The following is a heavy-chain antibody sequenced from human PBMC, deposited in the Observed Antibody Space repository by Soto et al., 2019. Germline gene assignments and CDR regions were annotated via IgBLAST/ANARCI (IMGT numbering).Heavy chain of an antibody. CDR1: GFTFAKYW. J-gene: IGHJ1*01. D-gene: IGHD3-10*01. V-gene: IGHV3-74*01. CDR2: IETDGTTQ. CDR3: GRQAALWEKVDF. Sequence: VGSLRLSCVVSGFTFAKYWMHWVRQAPGKGLVWVARIETDGTTQTYADSVEGRFTISRDNAKNTLYLHMNSLRAEDTAVYYCGRQAALWEKVDFRGHGTPVTVSS.